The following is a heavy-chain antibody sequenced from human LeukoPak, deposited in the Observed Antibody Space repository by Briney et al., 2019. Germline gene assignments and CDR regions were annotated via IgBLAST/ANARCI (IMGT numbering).Heavy chain of an antibody. CDR2: VKQDGSEA. CDR1: GFTFTTYW. V-gene: IGHV3-7*01. D-gene: IGHD2-8*01. CDR3: SNGIYDRSY. J-gene: IGHJ4*02. Sequence: GGSLRLSCAASGFTFTTYWMAWVRQAPGKGLEWVANVKQDGSEAVYADSVRGRFTISRDNAKNSLYLQMNSLRVEDTAVYYCSNGIYDRSYWGQGTLVTVSS.